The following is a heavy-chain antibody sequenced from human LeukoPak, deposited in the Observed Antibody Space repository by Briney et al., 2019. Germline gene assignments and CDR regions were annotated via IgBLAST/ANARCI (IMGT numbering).Heavy chain of an antibody. CDR1: GGSISSGGYY. CDR2: IYYSGST. V-gene: IGHV4-61*08. J-gene: IGHJ4*02. Sequence: SETLSLTCTVSGGSISSGGYYWSWIRQPPGKGLEWIGYIYYSGSTNYNPSLKSRVTISVDTSKNQFSLKLSSVTAADTAVYYCARLYYYGSGSINWGQGTLVAVSS. CDR3: ARLYYYGSGSIN. D-gene: IGHD3-10*01.